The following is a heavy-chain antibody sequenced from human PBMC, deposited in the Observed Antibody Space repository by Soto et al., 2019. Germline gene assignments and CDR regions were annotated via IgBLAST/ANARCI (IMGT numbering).Heavy chain of an antibody. CDR2: IYYSGST. CDR1: GGSISSSSYY. Sequence: SETLSLTCTVSGGSISSSSYYWGWIRQPPGKGLEWIGSIYYSGSTYYNPSLKSRVTISVDTSKNQFSLKLSSVTAADTAVYYCARQTTAADYYYYYGMDVWGQGTTVTVSS. CDR3: ARQTTAADYYYYYGMDV. J-gene: IGHJ6*02. V-gene: IGHV4-39*01. D-gene: IGHD6-13*01.